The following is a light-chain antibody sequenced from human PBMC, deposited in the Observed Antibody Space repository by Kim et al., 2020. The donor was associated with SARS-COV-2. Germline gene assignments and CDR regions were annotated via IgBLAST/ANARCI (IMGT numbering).Light chain of an antibody. J-gene: IGLJ2*01. V-gene: IGLV2-11*01. Sequence: QSVTIACTGTSSDGCGYNYVSWYQQHPGKAPKLMIYDVSKRPSGVPDRFSGSKSGNTASLTISGLQAEDEADYYCCSYAGSYTVVFGGGTQLTVL. CDR3: CSYAGSYTVV. CDR1: SSDGCGYNY. CDR2: DVS.